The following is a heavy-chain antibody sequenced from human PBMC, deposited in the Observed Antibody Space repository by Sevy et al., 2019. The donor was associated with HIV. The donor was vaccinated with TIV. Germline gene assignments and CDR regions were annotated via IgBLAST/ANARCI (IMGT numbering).Heavy chain of an antibody. CDR2: IRSKAYGGTT. J-gene: IGHJ4*02. CDR3: TRSGRGRSTRSGPDY. D-gene: IGHD3-10*01. CDR1: GFTFGDYA. Sequence: GGSLRLSCTASGFTFGDYAMSWVRQAPGKGLEWVGFIRSKAYGGTTEYAASVKGRFTISRDDSKSIAYLQMNSLKTEDTAVYYCTRSGRGRSTRSGPDYWGQGTLVTVPS. V-gene: IGHV3-49*04.